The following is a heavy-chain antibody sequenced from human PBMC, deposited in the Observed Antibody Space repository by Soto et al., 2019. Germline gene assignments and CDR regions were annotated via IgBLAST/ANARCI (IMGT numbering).Heavy chain of an antibody. CDR3: ASASGDLVYYYGMDV. V-gene: IGHV4-30-2*01. J-gene: IGHJ6*02. Sequence: XLSLTCAVSGGSISSGGYSWSWIRQPPGKGLEWIGYIYHSGSTYYNPSLKSRVTISVDRSKNQFSLKLSSVTAADTAVYYCASASGDLVYYYGMDVWGQGTTVTVSS. CDR2: IYHSGST. D-gene: IGHD7-27*01. CDR1: GGSISSGGYS.